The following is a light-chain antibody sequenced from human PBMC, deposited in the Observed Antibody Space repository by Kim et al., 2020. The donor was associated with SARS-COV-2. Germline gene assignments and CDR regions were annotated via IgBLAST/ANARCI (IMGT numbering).Light chain of an antibody. CDR3: QVWDSSTDHYV. CDR2: HNG. Sequence: SYELTQPPSVSVAPGKTARITCGGNNIGDKSVHWYQQKPGQAPVLVIYHNGDRPTAIPERFSGSNSGNTATLTISRVEAGDEADYYCQVWDSSTDHYVFGSGTKVTVL. CDR1: NIGDKS. J-gene: IGLJ1*01. V-gene: IGLV3-21*04.